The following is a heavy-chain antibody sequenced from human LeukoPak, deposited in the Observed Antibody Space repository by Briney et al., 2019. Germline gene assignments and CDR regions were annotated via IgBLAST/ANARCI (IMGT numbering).Heavy chain of an antibody. CDR1: GGSISSYY. V-gene: IGHV4-38-2*02. J-gene: IGHJ4*02. CDR2: IYHSGST. D-gene: IGHD2-2*01. CDR3: ARQGVLYCSSTSCHNFDY. Sequence: KPSETLSLTCTVSGGSISSYYWGWIRQPPGKGLEWIGSIYHSGSTYYNPSLKSRVTISVDTSKNQFSLKLSSVTAADTAVYYCARQGVLYCSSTSCHNFDYWGQGTLVTVSS.